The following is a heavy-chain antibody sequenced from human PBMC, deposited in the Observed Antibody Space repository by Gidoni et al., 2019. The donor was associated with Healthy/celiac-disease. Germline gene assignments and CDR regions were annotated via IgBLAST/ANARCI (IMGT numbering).Heavy chain of an antibody. D-gene: IGHD6-19*01. CDR3: ARILRRSSGWSTIDYYYYGMDV. CDR2: IFSNDEK. V-gene: IGHV2-26*01. CDR1: GFSLSNARMG. J-gene: IGHJ6*02. Sequence: QVTLKESGPVLVKPTETLTLTCTVSGFSLSNARMGVSWIRQPPGKALEWLAHIFSNDEKSYSTSLKSRLTISKDTSKSQVVLTMTNMDPVDTATYYCARILRRSSGWSTIDYYYYGMDVWGQGTTVTVSS.